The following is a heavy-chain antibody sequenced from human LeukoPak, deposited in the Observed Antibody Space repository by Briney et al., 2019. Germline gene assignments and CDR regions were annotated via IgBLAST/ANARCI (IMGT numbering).Heavy chain of an antibody. Sequence: GGSLRLSCAASGFTFSSYSMNWVRQAPGKGLEWVSSISSSSSYIYYADSVKGRFTISRDNAKNSLYLQMNSLRAEDTAVYYCAKESSTWYSEFDYWGQGTLVTVSS. D-gene: IGHD6-13*01. V-gene: IGHV3-21*01. J-gene: IGHJ4*02. CDR3: AKESSTWYSEFDY. CDR1: GFTFSSYS. CDR2: ISSSSSYI.